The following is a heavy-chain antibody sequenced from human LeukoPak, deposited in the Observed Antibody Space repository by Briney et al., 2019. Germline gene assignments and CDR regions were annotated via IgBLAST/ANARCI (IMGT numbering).Heavy chain of an antibody. CDR3: ARAYYYYGMDV. CDR1: GGSISSGGYS. CDR2: IYYSGST. Sequence: PSQTLSLTCAVSGGSISSGGYSWSWIRQPPGKGLEWIGYIYYSGSTNYNPSLKSRVTISVDTSKNQFSLKLSSVTAADTAVYYCARAYYYYGMDVWGQGTTVTVSS. V-gene: IGHV4-30-4*07. J-gene: IGHJ6*02.